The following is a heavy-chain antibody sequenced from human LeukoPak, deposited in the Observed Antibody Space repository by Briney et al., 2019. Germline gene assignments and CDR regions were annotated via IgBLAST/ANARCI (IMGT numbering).Heavy chain of an antibody. D-gene: IGHD2-2*01. J-gene: IGHJ6*03. Sequence: GGSLRLSCAASGFTFSSYAMSWVRQAPGKGLEWVSSISSSSRYIYYADSVKGRFTICRDNAKNALYLQMNSLRAENTAAYYCARVSVVTPANAGGYYYYYYMDVWGKGTTVTVSS. CDR1: GFTFSSYA. CDR2: ISSSSRYI. CDR3: ARVSVVTPANAGGYYYYYYMDV. V-gene: IGHV3-21*01.